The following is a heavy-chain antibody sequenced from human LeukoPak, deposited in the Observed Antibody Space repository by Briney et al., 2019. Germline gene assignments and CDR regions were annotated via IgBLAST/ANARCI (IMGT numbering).Heavy chain of an antibody. D-gene: IGHD1-20*01. Sequence: SVKVSCKASGGTFSSYAISWVRQAPGQGLEWMGGIIPIFGTANYAQKFQGRVTITTDESTSTAYMELSSLRSEDTAVYYCASTTPYNWKERGFDYWGQGTLVTVSS. V-gene: IGHV1-69*05. CDR3: ASTTPYNWKERGFDY. CDR1: GGTFSSYA. CDR2: IIPIFGTA. J-gene: IGHJ4*02.